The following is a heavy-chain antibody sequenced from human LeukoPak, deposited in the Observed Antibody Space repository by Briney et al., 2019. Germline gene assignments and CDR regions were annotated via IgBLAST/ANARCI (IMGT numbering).Heavy chain of an antibody. V-gene: IGHV1-18*01. CDR1: GYTFTNND. Sequence: GASVKVSCKASGYTFTNNDISWLRQAPGKGLEWMGWISANSGNTNYAQKMQGRVTMTTETSSSTAYMELRNLRSDDTAVYYCARDKNYRFDYWGQGTLVTVSS. J-gene: IGHJ4*02. CDR2: ISANSGNT. D-gene: IGHD5-24*01. CDR3: ARDKNYRFDY.